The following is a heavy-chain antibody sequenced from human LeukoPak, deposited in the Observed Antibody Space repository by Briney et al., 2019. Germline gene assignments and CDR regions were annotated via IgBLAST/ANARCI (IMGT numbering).Heavy chain of an antibody. D-gene: IGHD6-19*01. Sequence: SQTLSLTCAISGDSVSSNSAAWNWIRQSPSRGPEWLGRTYYRSKWYNDYAVSVKSRITINPDTSKNQFSLQLNSVTPEDTAVYYCAREAGSRNKSPNYFDYWGQGTLVTVSS. CDR2: TYYRSKWYN. CDR3: AREAGSRNKSPNYFDY. V-gene: IGHV6-1*01. CDR1: GDSVSSNSAA. J-gene: IGHJ4*02.